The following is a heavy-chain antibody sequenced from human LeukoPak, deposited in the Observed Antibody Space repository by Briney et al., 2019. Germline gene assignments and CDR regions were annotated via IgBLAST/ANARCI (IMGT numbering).Heavy chain of an antibody. Sequence: TGGSLRLSCAASGFTFDDYGMSWVRQAPGKGLEWVSGISWNGGSTGYADSVKGRFTISRDNAKNSLYLQMNSLRAEDTALYYCASAGDDYVWGSYRPIDYWGQGTLVTVFS. D-gene: IGHD3-16*02. CDR1: GFTFDDYG. CDR3: ASAGDDYVWGSYRPIDY. V-gene: IGHV3-20*04. CDR2: ISWNGGST. J-gene: IGHJ4*02.